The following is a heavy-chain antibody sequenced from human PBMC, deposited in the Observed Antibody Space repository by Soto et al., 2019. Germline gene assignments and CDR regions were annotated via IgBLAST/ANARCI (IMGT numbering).Heavy chain of an antibody. CDR1: GDSVNSAY. CDR2: ISHTGRT. CDR3: ARTDAYNSSFFDS. V-gene: IGHV4-31*03. Sequence: QVQLQEMGPGLVKPSQTLTITCTVSGDSVNSAYWSWIRQLPGKGLEWMGNISHTGRTFYNPSLKSRLAISIDTSKPLFSLKLRSVTASDTAVYYCARTDAYNSSFFDSWGQGTVVTVSS. J-gene: IGHJ4*02. D-gene: IGHD6-6*01.